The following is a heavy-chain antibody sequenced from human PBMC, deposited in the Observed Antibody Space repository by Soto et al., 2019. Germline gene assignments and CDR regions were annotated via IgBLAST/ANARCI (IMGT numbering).Heavy chain of an antibody. D-gene: IGHD3-3*01. CDR2: IYWDDDK. Sequence: QITLNESGPTQVKPRQTLTLTCTFSGFSLTTSGVGVGWIRQSPGKDPEWLALIYWDDDKRYSPSLKSRLTITKDTSKNQVLLTMADLDLADTATYYCAHRVLRTVFGLVTTTAIYFDFWVQGTPVAVS. CDR3: AHRVLRTVFGLVTTTAIYFDF. J-gene: IGHJ4*02. CDR1: GFSLTTSGVG. V-gene: IGHV2-5*02.